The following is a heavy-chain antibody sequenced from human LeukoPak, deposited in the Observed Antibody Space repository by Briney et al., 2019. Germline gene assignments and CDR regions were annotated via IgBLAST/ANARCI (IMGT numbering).Heavy chain of an antibody. D-gene: IGHD3-22*01. J-gene: IGHJ6*03. Sequence: SETLSLTCTVSGGSISSGGYYWSWIRQHPGKGLEWIGYIYYSGSTYYNPSLKSRVTISVDTSKNQFSLKLSSVTAADTAVYFCARKNTGGFYYYDSSGHGPYVFNIGGKGKRVPV. CDR3: ARKNTGGFYYYDSSGHGPYVFNI. CDR1: GGSISSGGYY. V-gene: IGHV4-31*03. CDR2: IYYSGST.